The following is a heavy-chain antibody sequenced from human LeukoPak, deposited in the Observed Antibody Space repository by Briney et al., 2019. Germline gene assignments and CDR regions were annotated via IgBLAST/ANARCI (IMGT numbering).Heavy chain of an antibody. V-gene: IGHV3-23*01. CDR3: AKVTYGSGTYGVFDS. CDR1: GFTFSSHG. CDR2: ISGSGDYT. D-gene: IGHD3-10*01. Sequence: GGTLRLSCAASGFTFSSHGMSWVRQAPGKGLEWVSTISGSGDYTYYADSVKGRFTISRDNSKNTLYLQMNSLRAEDTAVYYCAKVTYGSGTYGVFDSWGQGTLVTVSS. J-gene: IGHJ4*02.